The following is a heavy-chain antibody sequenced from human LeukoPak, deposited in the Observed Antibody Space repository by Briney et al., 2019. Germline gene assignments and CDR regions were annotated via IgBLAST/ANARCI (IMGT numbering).Heavy chain of an antibody. CDR2: ISGSGGST. Sequence: GGSLRLSRAASGFTFSSYAMSWVRQAPGKGPEWGSTISGSGGSTNYADSVKGRFTISRDNSKSTLYVQMNSLRAEDTAVYYCAKHQQIYGDSLMDVWGQGTTVTVSS. J-gene: IGHJ6*02. CDR3: AKHQQIYGDSLMDV. CDR1: GFTFSSYA. V-gene: IGHV3-23*01. D-gene: IGHD4-17*01.